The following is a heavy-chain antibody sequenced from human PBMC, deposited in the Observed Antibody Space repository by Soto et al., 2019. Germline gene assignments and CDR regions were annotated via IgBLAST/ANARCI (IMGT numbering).Heavy chain of an antibody. Sequence: QVQLVQSGAEVKKPGASVKVSCKASGYTFTSYDINWVRQATGQGLEYLGWMNPNSGNTGYVQKFQGRVTMTRDTSIRTAYMKLSSLRSEDTAVYFCARGVKYGAYSRWFDPWGQGTLVTVSS. CDR3: ARGVKYGAYSRWFDP. D-gene: IGHD4-17*01. J-gene: IGHJ5*02. V-gene: IGHV1-8*01. CDR2: MNPNSGNT. CDR1: GYTFTSYD.